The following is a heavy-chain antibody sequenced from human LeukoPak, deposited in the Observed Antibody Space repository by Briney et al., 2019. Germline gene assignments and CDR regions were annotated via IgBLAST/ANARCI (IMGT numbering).Heavy chain of an antibody. J-gene: IGHJ4*02. CDR3: TSEWYSSGWHDY. V-gene: IGHV3-49*04. Sequence: GGSLRLSCTASGFTFGDYAMSWVRQAPGKGLEWVGFIRSKAYGGTTEYAASVKGRFTISRDDSKSIAYLQMNSLKTEDTAVYYCTSEWYSSGWHDYWGQGTLVTVSS. CDR2: IRSKAYGGTT. CDR1: GFTFGDYA. D-gene: IGHD6-19*01.